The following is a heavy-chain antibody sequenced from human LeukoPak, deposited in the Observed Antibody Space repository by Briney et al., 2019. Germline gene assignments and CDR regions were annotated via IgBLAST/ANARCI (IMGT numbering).Heavy chain of an antibody. CDR1: DGSISSSSYD. V-gene: IGHV4-39*07. CDR3: RLDSTDYYSFDY. Sequence: SETLSLTCSVSDGSISSSSYDWGWIRQPPGKGLEWIGSIYYSGNTHYNPSLKSRLTISVDRSKNQFSLRLSSVTAADTAVYYCRLDSTDYYSFDYWGRGILVTVSS. CDR2: IYYSGNT. J-gene: IGHJ4*02. D-gene: IGHD3-22*01.